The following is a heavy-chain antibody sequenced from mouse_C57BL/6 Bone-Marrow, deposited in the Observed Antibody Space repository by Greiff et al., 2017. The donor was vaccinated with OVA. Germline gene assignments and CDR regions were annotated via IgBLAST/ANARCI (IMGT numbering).Heavy chain of an antibody. J-gene: IGHJ1*03. CDR1: GFSLTSYG. CDR2: IWRGGST. Sequence: VQLQQSGPGLVQPSQSLSITCTVSGFSLTSYGVHWVRQSPGKGLEWLGVIWRGGSTDDNAAFMSRLSITKDNSKSQVFFKMNSLQADDTAIYYCAKEGNGYYVSYFDVWGTGTTVTVSS. CDR3: AKEGNGYYVSYFDV. V-gene: IGHV2-5*01. D-gene: IGHD2-3*01.